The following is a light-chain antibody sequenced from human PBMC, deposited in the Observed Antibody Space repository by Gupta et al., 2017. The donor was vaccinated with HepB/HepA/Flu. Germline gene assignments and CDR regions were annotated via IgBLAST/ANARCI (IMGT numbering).Light chain of an antibody. CDR1: RSNIGSNY. CDR2: RNN. J-gene: IGLJ2*01. Sequence: QSVLTPPPSASGTPGQRVTISCSGSRSNIGSNYVYWYQQLPGTAPKLLIDRNNQRPSGVPDRFSGSKSGTSASLAIRGLRSEDEAHYYCAAWDDSLNGRVVFGGGTNLTVL. V-gene: IGLV1-47*01. CDR3: AAWDDSLNGRVV.